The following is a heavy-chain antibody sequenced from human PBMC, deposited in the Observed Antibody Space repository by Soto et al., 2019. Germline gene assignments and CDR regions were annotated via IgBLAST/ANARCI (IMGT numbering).Heavy chain of an antibody. Sequence: SVKVSCKASGGTFSSYAISWVRQAPGQGLEWMGGIIPIFGTANYAQKFQGRVTITADESTSTAYMELSSLRSEDTAVYYCARSGYMVTFPYGMDVWGQGTTVTVSS. J-gene: IGHJ6*02. CDR2: IIPIFGTA. CDR3: ARSGYMVTFPYGMDV. D-gene: IGHD5-18*01. CDR1: GGTFSSYA. V-gene: IGHV1-69*13.